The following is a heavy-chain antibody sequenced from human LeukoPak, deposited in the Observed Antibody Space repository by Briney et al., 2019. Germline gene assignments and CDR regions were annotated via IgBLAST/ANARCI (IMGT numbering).Heavy chain of an antibody. CDR2: MYYGGTT. V-gene: IGHV4-59*01. CDR3: ARSGSYYVPTFDY. D-gene: IGHD1-26*01. CDR1: GGSISSYY. J-gene: IGHJ4*02. Sequence: SETLSPTCTVSGGSISSYYWSWIRQPPGKGLEWIGYMYYGGTTNYNPSLKSRVSISLDASRNQFSLRLSSVTAADTAMYYCARSGSYYVPTFDYWGPGTLVTVSS.